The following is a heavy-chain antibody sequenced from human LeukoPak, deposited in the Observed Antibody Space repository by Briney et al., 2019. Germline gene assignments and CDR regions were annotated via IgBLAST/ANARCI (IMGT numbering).Heavy chain of an antibody. Sequence: GGSLRCSCAASGFTFSSFDMIRLRPAPGMGLKWVSNISDTGGSKYYKESVKGGFTISKDNSKNTLYQQMNTLRAEDTAVYYCALHHGNYYVGRWFDPGGQGTLVTV. CDR2: ISDTGGSK. CDR1: GFTFSSFD. D-gene: IGHD1-26*01. V-gene: IGHV3-23*01. J-gene: IGHJ5*02. CDR3: ALHHGNYYVGRWFDP.